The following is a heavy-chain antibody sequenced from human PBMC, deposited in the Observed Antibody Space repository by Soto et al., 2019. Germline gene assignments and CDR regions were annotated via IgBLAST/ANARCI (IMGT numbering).Heavy chain of an antibody. J-gene: IGHJ4*02. CDR1: GGSISSYY. D-gene: IGHD5-18*01. V-gene: IGHV4-59*01. CDR2: IYYSGST. Sequence: SETLSLTCTVSGGSISSYYWSWIRQPPGKGLEWIGYIYYSGSTNYNPSLKSRVTISVDTSKNQFSLKLSSVTAADMAVYYCAGDKAMDQWNYWGQGTLVTVSS. CDR3: AGDKAMDQWNY.